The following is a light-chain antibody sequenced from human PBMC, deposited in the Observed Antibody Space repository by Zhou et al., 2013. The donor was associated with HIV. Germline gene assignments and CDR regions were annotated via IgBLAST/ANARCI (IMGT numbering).Light chain of an antibody. CDR2: KAS. CDR3: LQHNSFPRT. CDR1: QSFSSW. V-gene: IGKV1-5*03. Sequence: DIQMTQSPSTLSASVGDRVTITCRASQSFSSWLAWYQQKPGKAPKVLIYKASSLDSGVPSRFSGSGSGTEFTLTISSLQPEDFATYYCLQHNSFPRTFGQGTKVEIK. J-gene: IGKJ1*01.